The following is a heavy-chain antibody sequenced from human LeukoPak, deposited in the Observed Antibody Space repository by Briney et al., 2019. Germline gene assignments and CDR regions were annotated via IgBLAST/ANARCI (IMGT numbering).Heavy chain of an antibody. D-gene: IGHD3-22*01. Sequence: PSETLSLTCTVSGGSISSSSYYWGWIRQPPGKGLEWIGSIYYSGSTYYNPSLKSRVTISVDTSKNQFSLNLSSVTAADTAVYYCARAYNDVLFDSSGYYFDYWGQGTLVTVSS. J-gene: IGHJ4*02. CDR2: IYYSGST. V-gene: IGHV4-39*07. CDR1: GGSISSSSYY. CDR3: ARAYNDVLFDSSGYYFDY.